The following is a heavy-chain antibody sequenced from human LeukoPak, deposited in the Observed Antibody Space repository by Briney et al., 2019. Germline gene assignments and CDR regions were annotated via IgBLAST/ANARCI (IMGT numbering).Heavy chain of an antibody. V-gene: IGHV4-38-2*01. Sequence: GSLRLSCAASGFTFSSYSMNWVRQAPGKGLEWIGSIYHSGSTYYNPSLKSRVTISVDTSKNQFSLKLSSVTAADTAVYYCASLNSYGSPFDYWGQGTLVTVSS. J-gene: IGHJ4*02. CDR2: IYHSGST. D-gene: IGHD5-18*01. CDR1: GFTFSSYS. CDR3: ASLNSYGSPFDY.